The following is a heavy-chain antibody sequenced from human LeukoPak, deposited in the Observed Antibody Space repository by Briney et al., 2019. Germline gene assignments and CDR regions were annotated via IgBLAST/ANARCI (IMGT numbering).Heavy chain of an antibody. CDR2: ISYDESTK. D-gene: IGHD3-3*01. V-gene: IGHV3-30-3*01. J-gene: IGHJ4*02. Sequence: GGSLRLSCAASGFTFSSYAMHWVRQAPGKGLEWVAVISYDESTKYYADSVQGRFTVSRDNSKNTLYLQMNSLRAEDTAVYYCARAPHSTYYDFWMCHYWGQGTLVTVSS. CDR3: ARAPHSTYYDFWMCHY. CDR1: GFTFSSYA.